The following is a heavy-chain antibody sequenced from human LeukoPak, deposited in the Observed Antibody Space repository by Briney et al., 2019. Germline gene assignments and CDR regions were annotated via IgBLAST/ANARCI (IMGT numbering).Heavy chain of an antibody. CDR1: SGSIGTYY. D-gene: IGHD1-14*01. CDR2: IHYSGST. V-gene: IGHV4-59*01. J-gene: IGHJ3*01. Sequence: PSETLSLTCTVSSGSIGTYYWSWIRQPPGKGLEWIGYIHYSGSTNYNPSLKSRVTMSVDRSKNQFSLRLTSVTAVDTAVYYCARGGGYNRREEAFDFWGQGTTVTVSS. CDR3: ARGGGYNRREEAFDF.